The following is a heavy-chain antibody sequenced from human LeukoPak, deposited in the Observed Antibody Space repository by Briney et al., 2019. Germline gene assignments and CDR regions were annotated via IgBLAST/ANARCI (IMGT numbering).Heavy chain of an antibody. CDR3: ARDIVGATKVGY. CDR1: GFTFSSYS. D-gene: IGHD1-26*01. CDR2: ISSSSSYI. J-gene: IGHJ4*02. Sequence: GGSLRLSCAASGFTFSSYSMNWVRQAPGKGLEWVSSISSSSSYIYYADSVKGRFTISRDNAKNSLYLQMNSLRAEDTAVYYCARDIVGATKVGYWGQGTLVTVSS. V-gene: IGHV3-21*01.